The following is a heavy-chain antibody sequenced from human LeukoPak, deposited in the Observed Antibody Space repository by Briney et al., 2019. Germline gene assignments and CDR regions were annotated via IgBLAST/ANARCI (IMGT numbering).Heavy chain of an antibody. CDR3: ARGVEPLAANTLAY. D-gene: IGHD1-14*01. CDR2: LYSDCNT. CDR1: GLTVITND. J-gene: IGHJ4*02. Sequence: AGGSLRPSCAASGLTVITNDMTWVRQAPGKGLEWVSVLYSDCNTKYADSVQGRFTIYRDNSKNTLYLEMNRLSPDDTAVYYCARGVEPLAANTLAYWGQGTLVTVSS. V-gene: IGHV3-53*01.